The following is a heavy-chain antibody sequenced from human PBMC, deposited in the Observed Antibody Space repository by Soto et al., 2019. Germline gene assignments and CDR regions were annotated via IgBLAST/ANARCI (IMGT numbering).Heavy chain of an antibody. CDR1: GGSISSSNW. Sequence: QLQESGPGLVKPSGTLSLTCAVSGGSISSSNWWTWVRQSPGGGLEWIGAISHSGRTNYNPSLGSRLNISQDQSRNRFSLKLTSVTAADTAVYYCSRDRMGPVARGIPYFFHGMDVWGQGTTVTVS. V-gene: IGHV4-4*02. D-gene: IGHD3-10*01. J-gene: IGHJ6*02. CDR3: SRDRMGPVARGIPYFFHGMDV. CDR2: ISHSGRT.